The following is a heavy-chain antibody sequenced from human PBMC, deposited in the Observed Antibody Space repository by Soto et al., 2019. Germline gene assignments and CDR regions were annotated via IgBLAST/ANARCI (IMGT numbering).Heavy chain of an antibody. D-gene: IGHD2-15*01. CDR3: ATTLRPYCSGGSCYGHFDP. V-gene: IGHV4-34*01. Sequence: SETLSLTCDVYGGSFSGYYWSWIRQPPGKGLEWIGEINHSGSTNYNPSLKSRVTISVDTSKNQISLQLSSVPAAETAVYYCATTLRPYCSGGSCYGHFDPWGQGTLVTVSS. CDR2: INHSGST. J-gene: IGHJ5*02. CDR1: GGSFSGYY.